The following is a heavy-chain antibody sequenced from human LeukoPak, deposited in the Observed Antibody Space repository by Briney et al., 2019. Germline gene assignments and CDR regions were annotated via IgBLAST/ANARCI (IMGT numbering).Heavy chain of an antibody. CDR3: VREAGYCASVCLKSNWFDP. V-gene: IGHV3-23*01. CDR1: GFPFSNHA. J-gene: IGHJ5*02. CDR2: ISNGNT. Sequence: GGSLRLSCAASGFPFSNHAMRWARQPPGKGLEWVSAISNGNTYYADSVRGRFTISRDDSKNMVYLQMNSLRDEDTALYYCVREAGYCASVCLKSNWFDPWGQGTLVTVSS. D-gene: IGHD2-21*02.